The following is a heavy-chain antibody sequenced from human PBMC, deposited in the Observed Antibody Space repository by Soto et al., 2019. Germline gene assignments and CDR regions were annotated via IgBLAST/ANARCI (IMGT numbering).Heavy chain of an antibody. J-gene: IGHJ4*02. D-gene: IGHD3-10*01. CDR3: ARIRLGGYYFDY. Sequence: GGSLRLSCAASGFTLSDHYMDWVRQAPGKGLEWVGRTRNKPNSYTTEYAASVKGRFTISRDDSQNSLYLQMNSLKTEDTAVYYCARIRLGGYYFDYWGRGTLVTVSS. CDR1: GFTLSDHY. V-gene: IGHV3-72*01. CDR2: TRNKPNSYTT.